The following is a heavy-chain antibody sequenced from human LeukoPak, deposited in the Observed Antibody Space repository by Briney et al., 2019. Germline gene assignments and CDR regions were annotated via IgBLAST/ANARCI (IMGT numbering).Heavy chain of an antibody. CDR1: GYTFTSYG. CDR2: IIPIFGTA. J-gene: IGHJ4*02. CDR3: ARDLGSGYMFDY. D-gene: IGHD5-12*01. Sequence: GASVKVSCEASGYTFTSYGISWVRQAPGQGLEWMGGIIPIFGTANYAQKFQGRVTITTDESTSTAYMELSSLRSEDTAVYYCARDLGSGYMFDYWGQGTLVTVSS. V-gene: IGHV1-69*05.